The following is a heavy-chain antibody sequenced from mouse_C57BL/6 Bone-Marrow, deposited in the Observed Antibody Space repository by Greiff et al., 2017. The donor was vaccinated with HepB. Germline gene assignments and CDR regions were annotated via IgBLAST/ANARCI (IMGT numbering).Heavy chain of an antibody. D-gene: IGHD1-1*01. V-gene: IGHV5-15*01. CDR3: ERGGTYYGSRNYAMDY. J-gene: IGHJ4*01. Sequence: EVHLVESGGGLVQPGGSLKLSCAASGFTFSDYGMAWVRQAPRKGPEWVAFISNLAYSIYYADTVTGRFTISRENAKNTLYLEMSSLRSEDTAIYNGERGGTYYGSRNYAMDYWGQGTSVTVSS. CDR1: GFTFSDYG. CDR2: ISNLAYSI.